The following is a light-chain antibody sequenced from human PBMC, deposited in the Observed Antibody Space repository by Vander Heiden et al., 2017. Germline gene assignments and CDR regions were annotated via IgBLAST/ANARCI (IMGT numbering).Light chain of an antibody. CDR1: RSNLGAGYD. CDR2: VNG. V-gene: IGLV1-40*01. J-gene: IGLJ1*01. CDR3: QSYDSSLSASYV. Sequence: QSVLTQPPSVSGAPGQRVTLSCPRSRSNLGAGYDVHSYQQHPATAHQPLIYVNGNRPSGVPDRFSGSKSGTAASLAITGLQAEDEADDYCQSYDSSLSASYVFGTGTKVTVL.